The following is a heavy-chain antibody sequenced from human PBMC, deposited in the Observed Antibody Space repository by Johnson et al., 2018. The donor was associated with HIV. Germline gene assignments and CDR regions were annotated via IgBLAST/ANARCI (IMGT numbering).Heavy chain of an antibody. Sequence: QVQLVESGGGVVQPGRSLRLSCAASGFTFSNYAIHWVRQAPGNGLEWVAVISYDGTNKYYADLVKGRFTISRDNSRNTLYLQMNLLRPEDTAVYYCASGVTARAPVFIWGQGTMVTVSS. D-gene: IGHD6-6*01. CDR1: GFTFSNYA. V-gene: IGHV3-30*04. J-gene: IGHJ3*02. CDR3: ASGVTARAPVFI. CDR2: ISYDGTNK.